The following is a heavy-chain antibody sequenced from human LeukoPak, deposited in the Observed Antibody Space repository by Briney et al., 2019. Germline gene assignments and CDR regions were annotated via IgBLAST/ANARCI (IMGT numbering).Heavy chain of an antibody. CDR3: AREEYRGGRRFDY. CDR2: ISSSGSTI. J-gene: IGHJ4*02. Sequence: GGSLRLSCAASGFTFSDYYMSWIRQAPGKGLEWVSYISSSGSTIYYADSVKGRFTISRDNAKNSLYLQMNSVRAEDTAVYYRAREEYRGGRRFDYWGQGTLVTVSS. D-gene: IGHD2/OR15-2a*01. V-gene: IGHV3-11*04. CDR1: GFTFSDYY.